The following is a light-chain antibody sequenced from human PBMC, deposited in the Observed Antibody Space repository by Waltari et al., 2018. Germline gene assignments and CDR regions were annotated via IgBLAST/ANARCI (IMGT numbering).Light chain of an antibody. Sequence: TSSDVGAYNFVSWYQQHPGKAPKFMIYDVSKRPSGVSNRFSGSKSGNTASLTISGLQAEDEADYYCCSYAGTSTVIFGGGTKLTVL. V-gene: IGLV2-23*02. CDR3: CSYAGTSTVI. CDR2: DVS. J-gene: IGLJ2*01. CDR1: SSDVGAYNF.